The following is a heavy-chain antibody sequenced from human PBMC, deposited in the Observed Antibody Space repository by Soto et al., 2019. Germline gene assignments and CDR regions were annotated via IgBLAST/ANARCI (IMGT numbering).Heavy chain of an antibody. J-gene: IGHJ2*01. CDR3: EREKGGRDCFAV. CDR2: IYSSGST. Sequence: QLVESGGGLVQPGGSLRLSCAASGFTVTSNYMSWVRQAPGKGLEWVSIIYSSGSTYYADSVKGRFTISRHNSENTLYLEMNSLRPEDTAVYYCEREKGGRDCFAVWGRGTLVTVYS. V-gene: IGHV3-53*04. D-gene: IGHD2-21*01. CDR1: GFTVTSNY.